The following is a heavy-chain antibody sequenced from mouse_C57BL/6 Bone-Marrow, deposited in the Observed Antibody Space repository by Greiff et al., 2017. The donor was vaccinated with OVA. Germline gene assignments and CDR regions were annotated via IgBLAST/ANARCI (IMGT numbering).Heavy chain of an antibody. CDR1: GYAFSSSW. V-gene: IGHV1-82*01. J-gene: IGHJ1*03. Sequence: QVQLQQSGPELVKPGASVKISCKASGYAFSSSWMNWVKQRPGTGLEWIGRIYPGDGDTNYNGKFKGKATLTADKSSSTAYMQLSSLTSEDSAVYFCARGTTVVPWYFDVWGTGTTVTVSS. CDR2: IYPGDGDT. CDR3: ARGTTVVPWYFDV. D-gene: IGHD1-1*01.